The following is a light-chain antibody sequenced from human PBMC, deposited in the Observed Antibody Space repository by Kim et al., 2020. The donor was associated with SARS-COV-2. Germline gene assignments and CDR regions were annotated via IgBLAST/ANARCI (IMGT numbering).Light chain of an antibody. CDR1: QSVSSSY. V-gene: IGKV3-20*01. CDR3: QQYGSSPQT. Sequence: PGERATLSCRASQSVSSSYVAWYQQKPGQAPRLLIYGASSRATGIPDRFSGSGSGTDFTLTISRLEPEDFAVYYCQQYGSSPQTFGQGTKVDIK. J-gene: IGKJ1*01. CDR2: GAS.